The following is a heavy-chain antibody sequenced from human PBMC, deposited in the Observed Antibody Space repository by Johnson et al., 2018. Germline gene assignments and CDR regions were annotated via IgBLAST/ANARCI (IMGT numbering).Heavy chain of an antibody. D-gene: IGHD2-2*02. CDR3: ASKGFVVVPAAIKGGGYYYYGMDV. J-gene: IGHJ6*02. CDR1: GGTFSSYA. Sequence: QVQLVQSGAEVKKXGSSVKVSCKASGGTFSSYAISWVRQAPGQGLEWMGGIIPIFGTANYAQKFKGRVTITADESTSTAYMELSRLRSEDTAVYYWASKGFVVVPAAIKGGGYYYYGMDVWGQGTTVTVSS. CDR2: IIPIFGTA. V-gene: IGHV1-69*12.